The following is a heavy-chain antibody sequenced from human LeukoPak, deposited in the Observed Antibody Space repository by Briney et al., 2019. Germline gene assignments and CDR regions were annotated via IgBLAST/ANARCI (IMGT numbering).Heavy chain of an antibody. Sequence: GGSLRLSCAASGFSVTSKYMRGVRQAPGEGLEWVSLISYSGANSYYTDSVRGRFTISRDNSKDTLFLQMNSLRAEDTAIYYCARDMQLSTWGLGTMVTVSS. CDR1: GFSVTSKY. V-gene: IGHV3-53*01. CDR2: ISYSGANS. CDR3: ARDMQLST. J-gene: IGHJ3*01. D-gene: IGHD3-16*02.